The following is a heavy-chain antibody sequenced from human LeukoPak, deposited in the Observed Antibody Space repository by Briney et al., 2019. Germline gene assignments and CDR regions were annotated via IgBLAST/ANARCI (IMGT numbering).Heavy chain of an antibody. J-gene: IGHJ3*02. D-gene: IGHD3-22*01. CDR2: IIPIFGTA. CDR1: GGTFSSYA. CDR3: ARGTYYYDSSGYYFADDAFDI. Sequence: SVTVSCQASGGTFSSYAISWVRQAPGQGREWLGGIIPIFGTANYAQKFQGRVTITADESTSTAYMELGSLRSEDTAVYYCARGTYYYDSSGYYFADDAFDIWGQGTMVTVSS. V-gene: IGHV1-69*13.